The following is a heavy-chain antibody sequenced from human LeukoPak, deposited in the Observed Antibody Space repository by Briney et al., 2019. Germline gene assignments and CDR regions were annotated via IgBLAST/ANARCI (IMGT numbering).Heavy chain of an antibody. CDR2: ISAYNGNT. CDR3: ARFSITIFGVVIPDAFDI. Sequence: ASVTVSCKASGYTFTSYGISWVRQAPGQGLEWMGWISAYNGNTNYAQKLQGRVTMTTDTSTSTAYMELRSLRSDDTAVYYCARFSITIFGVVIPDAFDIWGQGTMVTVSS. J-gene: IGHJ3*02. CDR1: GYTFTSYG. D-gene: IGHD3-3*01. V-gene: IGHV1-18*01.